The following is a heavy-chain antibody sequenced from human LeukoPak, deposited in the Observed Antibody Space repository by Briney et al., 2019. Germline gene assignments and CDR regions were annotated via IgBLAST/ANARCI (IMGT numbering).Heavy chain of an antibody. D-gene: IGHD6-19*01. CDR3: ARVGSGYWFDP. CDR2: ISSSGSTI. Sequence: PGGSLRLSCAASGFTFSSYEMNWVRQAPGKGLEWVSYISSSGSTIYYADSVKGQFTISRDNAKNSLYLQMNSLRAEDTAVYYCARVGSGYWFDPWGQGTLVTASS. J-gene: IGHJ5*02. CDR1: GFTFSSYE. V-gene: IGHV3-48*03.